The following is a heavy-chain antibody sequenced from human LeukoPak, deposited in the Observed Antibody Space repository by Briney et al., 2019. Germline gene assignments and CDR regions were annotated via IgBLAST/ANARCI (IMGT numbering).Heavy chain of an antibody. J-gene: IGHJ4*02. D-gene: IGHD1-26*01. V-gene: IGHV3-30*02. Sequence: GGSLRLSCAASGFTFSNYGMHWVRQAPGKGLEWVAFIRYDGSNTHYTDSVKGRFTISRDNSKNTLYLQMNSLRVEDTAVYYCAKDPFGYSGPYYFQYWGQGTLVTVSS. CDR2: IRYDGSNT. CDR3: AKDPFGYSGPYYFQY. CDR1: GFTFSNYG.